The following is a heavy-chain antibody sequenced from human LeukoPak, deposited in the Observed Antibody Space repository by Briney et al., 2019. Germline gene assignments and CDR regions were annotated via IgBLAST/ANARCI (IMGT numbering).Heavy chain of an antibody. J-gene: IGHJ5*02. V-gene: IGHV3-30*04. D-gene: IGHD6-13*01. Sequence: GGSLRLSCAASGFTFSSYAMHWVRQAPGKGLEWVAVMSYDGSNKYYADSVKGRFTISRDNSKNTLYLQMNSLRAEDTAVYYCASSGYSSSWYSQTAPNWFDPWGQGTLVTVSS. CDR1: GFTFSSYA. CDR2: MSYDGSNK. CDR3: ASSGYSSSWYSQTAPNWFDP.